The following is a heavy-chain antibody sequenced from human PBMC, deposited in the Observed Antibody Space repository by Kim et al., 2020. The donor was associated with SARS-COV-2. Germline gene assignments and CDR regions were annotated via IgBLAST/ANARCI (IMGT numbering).Heavy chain of an antibody. CDR1: GGSINSGDYS. D-gene: IGHD5-18*01. Sequence: SETLSLTCTVSGGSINSGDYSWNWIRQPPGKGLEWIGYISYSGNTYYNPSFKSRVTLSADTSKNQFSLRLSSVTAADTAVYYCARDKEYSYGHGDYYYGMDVWGQGTRSPSP. V-gene: IGHV4-30-4*01. CDR3: ARDKEYSYGHGDYYYGMDV. CDR2: ISYSGNT. J-gene: IGHJ6*02.